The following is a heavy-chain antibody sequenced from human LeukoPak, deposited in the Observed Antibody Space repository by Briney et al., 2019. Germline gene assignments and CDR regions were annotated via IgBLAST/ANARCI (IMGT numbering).Heavy chain of an antibody. V-gene: IGHV3-23*01. CDR2: ISDTGSST. CDR1: GFTFSAYA. CDR3: AKGKYQLVEDNIIDY. D-gene: IGHD2-2*01. Sequence: GGSLRLSCAASGFTFSAYAFSWVRQAPGRGLEWVSVISDTGSSTYYADSVKGRFTISRDNSRNTLYLQMNSLRAEDTAVYYCAKGKYQLVEDNIIDYWGLGTLVTVSS. J-gene: IGHJ4*02.